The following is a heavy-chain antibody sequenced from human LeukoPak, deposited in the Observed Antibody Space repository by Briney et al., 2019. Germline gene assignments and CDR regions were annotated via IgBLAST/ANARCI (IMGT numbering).Heavy chain of an antibody. D-gene: IGHD3-22*01. Sequence: PSETLSLTCAVYGGSFSGYYWSWIRQPPGKGLEWIGEINHSGSTNYNPSLKSRVAISVDTSKNQFSLKLSSVTAADTAVYYCARDLPYYYDSSQWFDPWGQGTLVTVSS. V-gene: IGHV4-34*01. J-gene: IGHJ5*02. CDR2: INHSGST. CDR1: GGSFSGYY. CDR3: ARDLPYYYDSSQWFDP.